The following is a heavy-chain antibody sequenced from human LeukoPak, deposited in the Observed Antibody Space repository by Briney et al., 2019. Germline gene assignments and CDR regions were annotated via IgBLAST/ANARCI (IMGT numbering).Heavy chain of an antibody. CDR2: MNPNSGNT. Sequence: GASVKVSCKASGYTFTSYGINWVRQATGQGLEWMGWMNPNSGNTGYAQKFQGRVTITRNTSISTAYMELSSLRSEDTAVYYCARDSGITIFGVPLDYWGQGTLVTVSS. V-gene: IGHV1-8*03. J-gene: IGHJ4*02. CDR1: GYTFTSYG. D-gene: IGHD3-3*01. CDR3: ARDSGITIFGVPLDY.